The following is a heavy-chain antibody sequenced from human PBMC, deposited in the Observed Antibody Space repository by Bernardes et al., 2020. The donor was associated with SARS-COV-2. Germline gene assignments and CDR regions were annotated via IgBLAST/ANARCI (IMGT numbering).Heavy chain of an antibody. CDR2: IIPIFGTA. D-gene: IGHD4-17*01. J-gene: IGHJ6*02. CDR3: ARLSYGQTTINDYYDYGMDV. V-gene: IGHV1-69*13. CDR1: GGTFSSYA. Sequence: SVKVSCKASGGTFSSYAISWVRQAPGQGLEWMGRIIPIFGTANYAQKFQGRVTITADESTSTAYMELSSLRSEDTAVYYCARLSYGQTTINDYYDYGMDVWGQGTTVTVSS.